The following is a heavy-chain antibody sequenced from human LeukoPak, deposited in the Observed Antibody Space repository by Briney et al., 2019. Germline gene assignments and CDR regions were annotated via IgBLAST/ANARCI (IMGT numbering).Heavy chain of an antibody. CDR3: AREVITMVRGALLSGPYYYGMDV. J-gene: IGHJ6*02. CDR2: ISSSSSYI. V-gene: IGHV3-21*01. D-gene: IGHD3-10*01. CDR1: GFTFSSYS. Sequence: GGSLRLSCAASGFTFSSYSVNWVRQAPGKGLEWVSSISSSSSYIYYADSVKGRFTISRDNAKNSLYLQMNSLRAEDTAVYYCAREVITMVRGALLSGPYYYGMDVWGQGTTVTVSS.